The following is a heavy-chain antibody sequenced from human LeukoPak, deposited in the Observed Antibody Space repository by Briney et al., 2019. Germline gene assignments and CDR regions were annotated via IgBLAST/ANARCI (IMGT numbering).Heavy chain of an antibody. CDR1: GFTFDDYA. V-gene: IGHV3-9*01. CDR3: AKTGHVDTVGTINDYMDV. CDR2: ISRNSGSI. J-gene: IGHJ6*03. D-gene: IGHD5-12*01. Sequence: SLRLSCAASGFTFDDYAMHWVRQAPGKGLEWVSGISRNSGSIGYADSVKGRFTISRDNAKNSLYLQMNSLRAEDTALYYCAKTGHVDTVGTINDYMDVWGKGATVTVSS.